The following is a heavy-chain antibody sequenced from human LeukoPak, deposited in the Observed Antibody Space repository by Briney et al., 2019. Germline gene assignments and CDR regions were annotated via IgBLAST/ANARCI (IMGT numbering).Heavy chain of an antibody. D-gene: IGHD1-26*01. CDR3: ARGLDIVGATVGDY. Sequence: PRGSLRLSCTASGFTFSSYAMHWVRQAPGKGLEWVAVISYDGSNKYYADSVKGRFTISRDNSKNTLYLQMNSLRAEDTAVYYCARGLDIVGATVGDYWGQGTLVTVSS. CDR1: GFTFSSYA. CDR2: ISYDGSNK. V-gene: IGHV3-30-3*01. J-gene: IGHJ4*02.